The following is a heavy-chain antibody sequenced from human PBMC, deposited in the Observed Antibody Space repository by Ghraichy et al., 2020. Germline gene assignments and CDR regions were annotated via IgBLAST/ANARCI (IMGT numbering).Heavy chain of an antibody. V-gene: IGHV3-73*01. D-gene: IGHD5-18*01. J-gene: IGHJ4*02. CDR3: TRLRLDTAMVY. CDR1: GFTFSGSA. Sequence: GGSLRLSCAASGFTFSGSAMHWVRQASGKGLEWVGRIRSKANSYATAYAASVKGRFTISRDDSKNTAYLQMNSLKTEDTAVYYCTRLRLDTAMVYWGQGTLVTVSS. CDR2: IRSKANSYAT.